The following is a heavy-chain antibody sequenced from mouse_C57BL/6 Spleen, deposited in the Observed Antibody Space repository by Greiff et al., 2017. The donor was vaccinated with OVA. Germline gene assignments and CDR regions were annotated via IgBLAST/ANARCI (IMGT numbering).Heavy chain of an antibody. CDR1: GYTFTSYW. J-gene: IGHJ1*03. CDR3: ARDLRITTVVAPYFDV. CDR2: IDPSDSYT. Sequence: VQLQQPGAELVMPGASVKLSCKASGYTFTSYWMHWVKQRPGQGLEWIGEIDPSDSYTNYNQKFKGKSTLTVDKSSSTAYMQLSSLTSEDSAVYYCARDLRITTVVAPYFDVWGTGTTVTVSS. D-gene: IGHD1-1*01. V-gene: IGHV1-69*01.